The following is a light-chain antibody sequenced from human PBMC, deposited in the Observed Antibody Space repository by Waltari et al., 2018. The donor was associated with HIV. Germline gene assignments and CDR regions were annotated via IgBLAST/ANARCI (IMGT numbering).Light chain of an antibody. CDR1: ASDFGDYNY. CDR2: DVT. V-gene: IGLV2-14*03. J-gene: IGLJ2*01. CDR3: SSYARNSPWL. Sequence: SVLTQPASVSGAPGHSITISCTGTASDFGDYNYVSWYQQLPGKAPKLVIYDVTQRPSGISHRFSGSRSGTTASLTISGLQAEDEADYYCSSYARNSPWLFGGGTKLTVL.